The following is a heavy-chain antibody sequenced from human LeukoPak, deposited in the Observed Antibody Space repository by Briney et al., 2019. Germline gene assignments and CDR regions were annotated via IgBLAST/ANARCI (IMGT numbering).Heavy chain of an antibody. CDR2: IKQDGSEQ. J-gene: IGHJ4*02. V-gene: IGHV3-7*01. CDR1: GFTFSSYW. CDR3: ARVSGTYFDY. D-gene: IGHD5-12*01. Sequence: GGSLRLSCAVSGFTFSSYWMSWVRQAPGKGLEWVANIKQDGSEQYYVDSVKGRFTISRDNAKNSLYLQMISLRAEDTAVYYCARVSGTYFDYWGQGTLVTVSS.